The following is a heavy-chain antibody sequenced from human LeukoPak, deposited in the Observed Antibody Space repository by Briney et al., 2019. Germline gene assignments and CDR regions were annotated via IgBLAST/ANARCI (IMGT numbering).Heavy chain of an antibody. CDR2: IYYSTST. CDR3: ARDSSGWYRGFDY. J-gene: IGHJ4*02. D-gene: IGHD6-19*01. Sequence: ESSETLSLTCTVSGGSISTYYWSWIRQPPGKGLEWIGYIYYSTSTNYNPSLKSRVTISVDTSKNQFSLKLSSVTAADTAVYYCARDSSGWYRGFDYWGQGTLVTVSS. V-gene: IGHV4-59*01. CDR1: GGSISTYY.